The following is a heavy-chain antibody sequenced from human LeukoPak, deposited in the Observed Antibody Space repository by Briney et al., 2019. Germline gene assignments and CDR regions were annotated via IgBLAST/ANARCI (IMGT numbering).Heavy chain of an antibody. D-gene: IGHD2-21*02. CDR3: ARDHCGGDCYSNWFDP. V-gene: IGHV4-61*02. CDR2: IYTSGST. CDR1: GGSISSGSYY. J-gene: IGHJ5*02. Sequence: SQTLSPTCTVSGGSISSGSYYWSWIRQPAGKGLEWIGRIYTSGSTNYNPSLKSRVTISVDTSKNQFSLKLSSVTAADTAVYYCARDHCGGDCYSNWFDPWGQGTLVTVSS.